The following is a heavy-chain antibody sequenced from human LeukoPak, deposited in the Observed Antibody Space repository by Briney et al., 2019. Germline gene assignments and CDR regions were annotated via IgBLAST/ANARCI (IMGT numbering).Heavy chain of an antibody. D-gene: IGHD3-10*01. V-gene: IGHV3-30-3*01. J-gene: IGHJ4*02. Sequence: GGSLRLSCAASGFTFSSYAMHWVRQAPGKGLEWVAVISYDGSNKYYADSVKGRFTISRDNSKNTLYLQMNSLRAEDTAVYYCAKDGNGRGSYYYFDYWGQGTLVTVSS. CDR2: ISYDGSNK. CDR1: GFTFSSYA. CDR3: AKDGNGRGSYYYFDY.